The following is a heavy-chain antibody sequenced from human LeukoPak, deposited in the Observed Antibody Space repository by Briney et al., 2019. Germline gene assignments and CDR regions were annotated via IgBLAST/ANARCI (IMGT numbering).Heavy chain of an antibody. CDR3: ARRSGAAAGTHWYFDL. D-gene: IGHD6-13*01. CDR1: GYSISRGYS. CDR2: IYHSGST. Sequence: SETLSLTCTVSGYSISRGYSWGWIRQPPGKGLEWIGNIYHSGSTNYSPSLKSRVTISVDTSKNQFSLKLSSVTAADTAVYYCARRSGAAAGTHWYFDLWGRGTPVTVSS. V-gene: IGHV4-38-2*02. J-gene: IGHJ2*01.